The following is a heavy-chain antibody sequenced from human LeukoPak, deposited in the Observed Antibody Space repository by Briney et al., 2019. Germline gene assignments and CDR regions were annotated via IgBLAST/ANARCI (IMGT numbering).Heavy chain of an antibody. CDR3: ARDARQSNEYFQH. J-gene: IGHJ1*01. CDR1: GFTFSSYW. CDR2: IKQDGSEK. V-gene: IGHV3-7*05. Sequence: GGSLRLSCAASGFTFSSYWMSWVRQTPGKGLEWVANIKQDGSEKYYVDSVKGRFTISRDNAKNSLYLQMNSLRAEDTAVYYCARDARQSNEYFQHWGQGTLVTVSS.